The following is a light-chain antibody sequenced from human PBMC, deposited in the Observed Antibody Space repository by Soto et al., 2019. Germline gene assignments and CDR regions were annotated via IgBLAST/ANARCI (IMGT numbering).Light chain of an antibody. CDR3: LQPLQSPWT. J-gene: IGKJ1*01. CDR1: QSLLHSNGYNY. V-gene: IGKV2-28*01. CDR2: LGS. Sequence: DIVMTQSPLSLPVTPGEPASISCRSSQSLLHSNGYNYLDWYLQKPGQSPQLLIYLGSNRASGVPDRFSGSGSGTDFTLKISGVEAEDVGVYFCLQPLQSPWTFGQGTRVEIK.